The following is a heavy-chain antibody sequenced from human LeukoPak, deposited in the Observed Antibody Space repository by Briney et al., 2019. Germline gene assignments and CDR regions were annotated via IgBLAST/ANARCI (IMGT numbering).Heavy chain of an antibody. V-gene: IGHV4-34*01. Sequence: SETLSLTGAVYGGSFSGYYWSWIRQPPGKGLEWIGEINHSGSTNYNPSLKSRVTISVDTSKNQFSLKLSSVTAADTAVYYCARQRYSTYWFDPWGQGTLVTVSS. J-gene: IGHJ5*02. D-gene: IGHD6-13*01. CDR2: INHSGST. CDR1: GGSFSGYY. CDR3: ARQRYSTYWFDP.